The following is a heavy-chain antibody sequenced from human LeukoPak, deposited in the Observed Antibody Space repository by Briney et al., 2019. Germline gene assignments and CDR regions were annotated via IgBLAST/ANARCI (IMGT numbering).Heavy chain of an antibody. Sequence: PGGSLRLSCAASGFIFTNTWMSWVRQAPGKGLGWVGRIKSKTDGGTTDYAAPVKGRFTISRDDSKNTLFLQMNSLKTEDTAVYYCTIRYCSSTSCYGDFDYWGQGTLLTVSS. CDR2: IKSKTDGGTT. V-gene: IGHV3-15*01. D-gene: IGHD2-2*01. CDR1: GFIFTNTW. CDR3: TIRYCSSTSCYGDFDY. J-gene: IGHJ4*02.